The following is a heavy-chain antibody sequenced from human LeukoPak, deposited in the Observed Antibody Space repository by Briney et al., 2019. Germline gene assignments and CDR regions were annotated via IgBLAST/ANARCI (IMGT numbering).Heavy chain of an antibody. J-gene: IGHJ6*03. D-gene: IGHD3-3*01. CDR1: GFTFSSYS. V-gene: IGHV3-21*01. Sequence: GGSLRLSCAASGFTFSSYSMNWVRQAPGKGLEWVSSISSSSSYICYADSVKGRFTISRDNAKNSLYLQMNSLRAEDTAVYYCAREDGERSYDFWSGYYRGYYYMDVWGKGTTVTVSS. CDR2: ISSSSSYI. CDR3: AREDGERSYDFWSGYYRGYYYMDV.